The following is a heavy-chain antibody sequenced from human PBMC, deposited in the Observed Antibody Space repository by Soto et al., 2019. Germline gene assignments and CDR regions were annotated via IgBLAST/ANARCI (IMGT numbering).Heavy chain of an antibody. CDR3: ATGRFSAMIRGVIMFDP. CDR1: CGCTISNY. Sequence: LQEPGAAVVKPSGAPALISTVSCGCTISNYWNYWLRHPRGGREGWGGNLYSGSTNDNPSLKSRVTISVDTANNQYSLKLSSVTAADTAVYYCATGRFSAMIRGVIMFDPWGQGTLVTVSS. CDR2: NLYSGST. J-gene: IGHJ5*02. V-gene: IGHV4-59*01. D-gene: IGHD3-10*01.